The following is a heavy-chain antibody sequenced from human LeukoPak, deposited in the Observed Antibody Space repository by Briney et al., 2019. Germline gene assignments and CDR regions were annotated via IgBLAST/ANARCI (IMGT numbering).Heavy chain of an antibody. D-gene: IGHD2-21*01. V-gene: IGHV4-34*01. CDR1: GGSFSGYY. Sequence: SETLSLTCAVYGGSFSGYYWSWIRQPPGKGLEWIGEINHSGSTNYNPSLKSRVTISVDTSKNQFSLKLSSVTAADTAVYYCARVVVVIAIWPRHWFDPWGQGTLVTVSS. CDR3: ARVVVVIAIWPRHWFDP. J-gene: IGHJ5*02. CDR2: INHSGST.